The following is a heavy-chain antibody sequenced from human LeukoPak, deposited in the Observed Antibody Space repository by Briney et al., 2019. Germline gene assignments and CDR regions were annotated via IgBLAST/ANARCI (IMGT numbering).Heavy chain of an antibody. J-gene: IGHJ6*03. D-gene: IGHD5-12*01. CDR2: IYTSGST. Sequence: PSETLSLTCTVSGGSISSYYWSWIRQPPGKGLEWIGYIYTSGSTNYNPSLKSRVTISVDTSKNQFSPKLSSVTAADTAVYYCARLTSGYDYYYYYYMEVWGKGTTVTVSS. V-gene: IGHV4-4*09. CDR1: GGSISSYY. CDR3: ARLTSGYDYYYYYYMEV.